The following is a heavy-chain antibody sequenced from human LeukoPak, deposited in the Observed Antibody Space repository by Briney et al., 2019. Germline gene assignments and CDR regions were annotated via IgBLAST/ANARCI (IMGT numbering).Heavy chain of an antibody. CDR1: GFPSSAAS. CDR3: ARDRRGYNYGPFDY. CDR2: ISSSGSNI. V-gene: IGHV3-48*02. Sequence: GGPLSLSCAASGFPSSAASMNWVRQAPGKGLEWVSYISSSGSNIDYADSVKGRFTISRDNAKNSLYLQMNSLRDEDTAVYSCARDRRGYNYGPFDYWGQGTLVTVSS. D-gene: IGHD5-18*01. J-gene: IGHJ4*02.